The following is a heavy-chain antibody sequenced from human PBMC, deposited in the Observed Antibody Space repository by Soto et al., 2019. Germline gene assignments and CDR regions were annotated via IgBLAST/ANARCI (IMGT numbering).Heavy chain of an antibody. V-gene: IGHV4-59*01. CDR3: ASLPCQRSSESCTSCCDFGQ. CDR1: GASISNYY. D-gene: IGHD2-2*01. Sequence: LETLSLTCTVSGASISNYYLSWVRQPPGKGLEWIAYIHYNGNTNYNPSLTSRVTMSLDTSKNQFSLKLLSVTAADTAVYYCASLPCQRSSESCTSCCDFGQWGQGALVTVSS. J-gene: IGHJ4*02. CDR2: IHYNGNT.